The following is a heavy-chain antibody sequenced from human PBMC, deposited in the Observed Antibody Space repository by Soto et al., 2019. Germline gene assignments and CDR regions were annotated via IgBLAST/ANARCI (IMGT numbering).Heavy chain of an antibody. J-gene: IGHJ5*02. CDR2: INPNSGGT. D-gene: IGHD2-2*02. V-gene: IGHV1-2*02. CDR1: GYTFTGYY. CDR3: ARGRRYCSSTSCYKGVSNWFDP. Sequence: QVQLVQSGAEVKKPGASVKVSCKASGYTFTGYYMHWVRQAPGQGLEWLGWINPNSGGTNYAQKLQGRVPMTRDTSISTAYMELSRLRSDDTAVYYCARGRRYCSSTSCYKGVSNWFDPWGQGTLVTVSS.